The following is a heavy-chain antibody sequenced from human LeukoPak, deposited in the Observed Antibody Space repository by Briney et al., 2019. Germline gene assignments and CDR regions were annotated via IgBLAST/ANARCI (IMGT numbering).Heavy chain of an antibody. CDR3: TTGGSVIVAGTRAFDI. CDR1: GFTFSNTW. CDR2: VKSEIDGGAT. V-gene: IGHV3-15*07. J-gene: IGHJ3*02. D-gene: IGHD5-12*01. Sequence: GGSLRLSCAASGFTFSNTWMNWVRLAPGKGLEWVGRVKSEIDGGATDYAAPVQGRFTISRVDSQATLYLQMNSLKTEDTAVYYCTTGGSVIVAGTRAFDIWGQGTMVTVSS.